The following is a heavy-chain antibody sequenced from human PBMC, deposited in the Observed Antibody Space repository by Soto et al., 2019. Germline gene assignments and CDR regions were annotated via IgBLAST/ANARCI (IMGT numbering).Heavy chain of an antibody. CDR1: GYTFTNFG. D-gene: IGHD3-16*01. J-gene: IGHJ4*02. Sequence: QVQLVQSGAEVKKPGASVKVSCKASGYTFTNFGISWVRQAPGQGLEWMGWSSAYNGNTNYAQTFQARVTMKTDTYTSTDYMEVRRLRFEDKAVYYCAGGGTPIDYWGQGTLGTVSS. V-gene: IGHV1-18*01. CDR3: AGGGTPIDY. CDR2: SSAYNGNT.